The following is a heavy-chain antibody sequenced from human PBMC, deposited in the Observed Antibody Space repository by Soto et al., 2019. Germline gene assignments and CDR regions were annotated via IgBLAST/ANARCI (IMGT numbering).Heavy chain of an antibody. CDR2: ISYDGSNK. D-gene: IGHD3-3*01. V-gene: IGHV3-30*18. Sequence: PGGSLILSCAASGFTFSSYGMHWVRQAPGKGLEWVAVISYDGSNKYYADSVKGRFTISRDNSKNTLYLQMNSLRAEDTAVYYCAKEGNVLRFLEWPERAFDIWGQGTMVTVSS. CDR1: GFTFSSYG. CDR3: AKEGNVLRFLEWPERAFDI. J-gene: IGHJ3*02.